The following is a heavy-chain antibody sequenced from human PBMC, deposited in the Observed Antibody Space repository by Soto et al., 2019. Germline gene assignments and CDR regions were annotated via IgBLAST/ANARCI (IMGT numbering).Heavy chain of an antibody. V-gene: IGHV4-4*07. CDR2: IHSSGST. CDR3: ARDQGVAAAGITWFDP. Sequence: SETLSLNCPVSGSSINSYHWSWIRQPAGKGLEWIGHIHSSGSTNYNPSLKSRVTMSVDTSKNQFSLRLMSLTAADTAVYYCARDQGVAAAGITWFDPWGQGSLVTVSS. CDR1: GSSINSYH. J-gene: IGHJ5*02. D-gene: IGHD6-13*01.